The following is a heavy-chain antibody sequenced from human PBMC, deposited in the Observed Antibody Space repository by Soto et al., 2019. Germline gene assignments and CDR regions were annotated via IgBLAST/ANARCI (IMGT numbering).Heavy chain of an antibody. D-gene: IGHD5-18*01. CDR2: IWYDGSDK. Sequence: QVQLVESGGGVVQPGRSLRLSCAASGFTFSSYVMHWVRQAPGKGLEWVAVIWYDGSDKYYADSVKGRFTISRDNSKNSLYLQMNSLRAEDTAVYYCARRVDTAMAEAFDIWGQGTMVTVSS. V-gene: IGHV3-33*01. J-gene: IGHJ3*02. CDR3: ARRVDTAMAEAFDI. CDR1: GFTFSSYV.